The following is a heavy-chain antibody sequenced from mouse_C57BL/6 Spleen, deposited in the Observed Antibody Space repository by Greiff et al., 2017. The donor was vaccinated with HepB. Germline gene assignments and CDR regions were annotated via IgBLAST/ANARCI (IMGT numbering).Heavy chain of an antibody. J-gene: IGHJ1*03. CDR2: ISSGSSTI. CDR1: GFTFSDYG. V-gene: IGHV5-17*01. CDR3: ARPEYDGSKGYWYFDV. Sequence: EVQVVESGGGLVKPGGSLKLSCAASGFTFSDYGMHWVRQAPEKGLEWVAYISSGSSTIYYADTVKGRFTISRDNAKNTLFLQMTSLRSEDTAMYYCARPEYDGSKGYWYFDVWGKGTTVTVSS. D-gene: IGHD1-1*01.